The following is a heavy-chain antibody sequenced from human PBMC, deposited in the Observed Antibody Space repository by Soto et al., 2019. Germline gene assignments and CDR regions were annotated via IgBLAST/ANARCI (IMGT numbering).Heavy chain of an antibody. J-gene: IGHJ4*02. Sequence: EVQLLESGGGLVQPGGSLRLSCAASGFTFSSYAMSWVRQAPGKGLEWVSAISGSGGSTYYADSVKGRFTISRDDSKNTLYLQMNSLRAEDTAVYYCATDDSSIAAPCDYWGQGTLVTVSS. CDR2: ISGSGGST. D-gene: IGHD6-6*01. V-gene: IGHV3-23*01. CDR3: ATDDSSIAAPCDY. CDR1: GFTFSSYA.